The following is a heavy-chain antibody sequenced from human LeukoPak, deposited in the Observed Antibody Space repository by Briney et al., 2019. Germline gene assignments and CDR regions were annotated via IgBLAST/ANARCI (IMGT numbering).Heavy chain of an antibody. V-gene: IGHV3-21*01. Sequence: GGSLRLSCAASGFTFSSYSMNWVRQAPGKGLEWVSSISSSSSYIYYADSVKGRFTISRDNAKNSLYLQMNSQRAEDTAVYYCARAARIQLWYFDYWGQGTLVTVSS. CDR3: ARAARIQLWYFDY. J-gene: IGHJ4*02. CDR2: ISSSSSYI. CDR1: GFTFSSYS. D-gene: IGHD5-18*01.